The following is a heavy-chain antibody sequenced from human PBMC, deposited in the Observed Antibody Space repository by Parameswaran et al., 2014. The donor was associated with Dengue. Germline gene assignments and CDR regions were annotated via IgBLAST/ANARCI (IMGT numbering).Heavy chain of an antibody. CDR1: GGSISSYY. V-gene: IGHV4-59*01. J-gene: IGHJ4*02. D-gene: IGHD3-22*01. CDR2: IYYSGST. Sequence: SETLSLTCTVSGGSISSYYWSWIRQPPGKGLEWIGYIYYSGSTNYNPSLKSRVTISVDTSKNQFSLKLSSVAAADTAVYYCARGSTPNYYDSSGYYDYWGQGTLVTVSS. CDR3: ARGSTPNYYDSSGYYDY.